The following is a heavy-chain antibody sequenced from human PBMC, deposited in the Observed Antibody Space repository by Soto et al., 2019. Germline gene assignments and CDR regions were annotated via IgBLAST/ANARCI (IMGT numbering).Heavy chain of an antibody. CDR2: IYYSGST. J-gene: IGHJ5*02. D-gene: IGHD3-10*01. CDR3: ARGAPLPYYYGSGTYLHNWFEP. CDR1: VGSISSGGYY. Sequence: SETLSLTCTFSVGSISSGGYYCSWIRQHPWKGLEWIGYIYYSGSTYYNPSLKSRVTISVDTSKNQFSLKLSSVTAADTAVYYCARGAPLPYYYGSGTYLHNWFEPWGQGTLVSVSS. V-gene: IGHV4-31*03.